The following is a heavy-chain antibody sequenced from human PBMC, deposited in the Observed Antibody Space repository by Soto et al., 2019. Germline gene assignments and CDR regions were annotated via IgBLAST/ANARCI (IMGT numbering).Heavy chain of an antibody. CDR3: AKVSRGIGVVPAAVN. CDR1: GHTFHNYA. CDR2: ISGSGGST. Sequence: EVQLLESGGGLEQPGGSLRLSCVGSGHTFHNYAMTWVRQAPGKVLEWVSGISGSGGSTYYADSVRGRFTISRDDSKNTLYLQMNSLRAEDTAVYYCAKVSRGIGVVPAAVNWGQGTLVTVSS. J-gene: IGHJ4*02. V-gene: IGHV3-23*01. D-gene: IGHD2-2*01.